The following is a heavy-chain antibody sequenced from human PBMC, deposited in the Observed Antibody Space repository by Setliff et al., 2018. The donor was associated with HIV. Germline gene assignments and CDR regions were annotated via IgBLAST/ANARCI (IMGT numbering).Heavy chain of an antibody. V-gene: IGHV4-59*01. CDR1: GGSISSYY. Sequence: SETLSLTCTVSGGSISSYYWSWIRQPPGKGLEWIGYIYYSGSTNYNPSLKSRVTISVDMSKNQFSLKLSSVTAADTAVYHCARHGYDPLYYYYYMDVWGKGTTVTVSS. CDR2: IYYSGST. CDR3: ARHGYDPLYYYYYMDV. J-gene: IGHJ6*03. D-gene: IGHD5-12*01.